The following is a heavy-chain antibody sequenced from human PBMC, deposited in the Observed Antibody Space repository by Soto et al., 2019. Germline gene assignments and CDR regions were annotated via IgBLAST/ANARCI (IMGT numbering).Heavy chain of an antibody. CDR2: INSDGSST. J-gene: IGHJ4*02. CDR1: GFTFRSYW. V-gene: IGHV3-74*01. Sequence: GSLRISCAASGFTFRSYWMHWVRQVPGKGLVWVSRINSDGSSTSYADSVKGRFTISRDNAKNTLYLQMNSLRAEDTAVYYCASNTEVLLPFDYSGQGTLVTVSS. CDR3: ASNTEVLLPFDY. D-gene: IGHD1-26*01.